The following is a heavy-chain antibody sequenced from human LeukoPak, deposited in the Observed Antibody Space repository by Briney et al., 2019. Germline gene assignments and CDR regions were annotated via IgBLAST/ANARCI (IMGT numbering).Heavy chain of an antibody. V-gene: IGHV3-7*04. CDR1: GFTFSSYG. CDR2: IKQDGSEK. J-gene: IGHJ4*02. D-gene: IGHD7-27*01. CDR3: ARNWGSLDY. Sequence: GGSLRLSCAASGFTFSSYGMHWVRQAPGKGLEWVANIKQDGSEKYYVDSVKGRFTISRDNAKNSLYLQMDSLRAEDTAVYYWARNWGSLDYWGQGTLVTVSS.